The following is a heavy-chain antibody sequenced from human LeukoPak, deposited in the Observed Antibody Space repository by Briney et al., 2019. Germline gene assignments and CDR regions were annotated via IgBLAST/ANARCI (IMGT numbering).Heavy chain of an antibody. J-gene: IGHJ3*02. CDR1: GFTFSSYA. CDR2: ISGSGGST. V-gene: IGHV3-23*01. CDR3: AKSMREAAALHRPDAFDI. D-gene: IGHD6-13*01. Sequence: PGGSLRLSCAASGFTFSSYAMSWVRQAPGKGLEWVSAISGSGGSTYYADSVKGRFTISRDNSKNTLYLQMNSLRAEDTAVYYCAKSMREAAALHRPDAFDIWGQGTMVTVSS.